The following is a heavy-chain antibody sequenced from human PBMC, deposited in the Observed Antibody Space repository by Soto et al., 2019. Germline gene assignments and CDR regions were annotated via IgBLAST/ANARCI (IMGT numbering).Heavy chain of an antibody. D-gene: IGHD6-13*01. V-gene: IGHV3-53*01. J-gene: IGHJ6*02. CDR2: IYSGGST. CDR3: ARERRAYIAAAGPYYYYYGMDV. CDR1: GFTVSSNY. Sequence: GGSLRLSCAASGFTVSSNYMSWVRQAPGKGLEWVSVIYSGGSTYYADSVKGRFTISRDNSKNTRYLQMNSLRAEDTAVYYCARERRAYIAAAGPYYYYYGMDVWGQGTTVTVSS.